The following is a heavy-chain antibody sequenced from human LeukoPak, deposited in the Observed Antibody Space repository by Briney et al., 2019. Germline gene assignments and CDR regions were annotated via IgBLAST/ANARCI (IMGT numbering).Heavy chain of an antibody. V-gene: IGHV3-7*01. CDR1: GFTISSYW. Sequence: GGSLRLSCAASGFTISSYWVNWVRQAPGKGLEWVANILQDGSQEYYVDSVKGRFTISRDTAKNSLYLQMNSLRAEDTAVYYCARDQTYYDFWSGYYNPRYGMDVWGQGTTVTVSS. J-gene: IGHJ6*02. CDR2: ILQDGSQE. D-gene: IGHD3-3*01. CDR3: ARDQTYYDFWSGYYNPRYGMDV.